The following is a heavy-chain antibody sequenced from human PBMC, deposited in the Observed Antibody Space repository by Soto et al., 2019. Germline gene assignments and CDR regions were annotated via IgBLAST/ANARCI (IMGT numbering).Heavy chain of an antibody. CDR3: SRHYHYSFSSYIDD. V-gene: IGHV4-59*08. CDR1: GGSLSNYY. J-gene: IGHJ4*02. D-gene: IGHD4-4*01. CDR2: IYYSGST. Sequence: SETLSLTCTVSGGSLSNYYWSWIRQPPGKGLEWIGYIYYSGSTDYNPSLRSRVTISVDTSKNQFSLKLSSATAADTAVYYCSRHYHYSFSSYIDDSGQAILVTVSS.